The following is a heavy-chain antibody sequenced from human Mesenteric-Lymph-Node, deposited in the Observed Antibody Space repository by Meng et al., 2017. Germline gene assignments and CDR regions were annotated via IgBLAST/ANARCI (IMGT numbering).Heavy chain of an antibody. J-gene: IGHJ5*02. CDR3: ARDHGFLNWFDP. V-gene: IGHV3-11*04. D-gene: IGHD2/OR15-2a*01. Sequence: VQLVGCGGGLVKTGGSLRLSCAASGFTFSDYYMTWIRQPPGQGLEWIASISPTGGSLYYADSVKGRFSISRDNAKSSLSLQMNSLRVEDTAVYYCARDHGFLNWFDPWGQGTLVTVSS. CDR1: GFTFSDYY. CDR2: ISPTGGSL.